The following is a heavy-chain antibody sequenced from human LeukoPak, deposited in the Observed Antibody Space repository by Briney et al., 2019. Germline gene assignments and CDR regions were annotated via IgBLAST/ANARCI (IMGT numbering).Heavy chain of an antibody. Sequence: ASVKVSCRASGYTFINYGFNWVRQAPGQGLEWMGWISTCTGNTLCAQRFQGRVTMTTDTSTTTAYMELRSLRSDDTAMYYCARIACSGTTCYGNSVDPWGQGTLVTVSS. D-gene: IGHD2-2*01. CDR1: GYTFINYG. V-gene: IGHV1-18*01. J-gene: IGHJ5*02. CDR2: ISTCTGNT. CDR3: ARIACSGTTCYGNSVDP.